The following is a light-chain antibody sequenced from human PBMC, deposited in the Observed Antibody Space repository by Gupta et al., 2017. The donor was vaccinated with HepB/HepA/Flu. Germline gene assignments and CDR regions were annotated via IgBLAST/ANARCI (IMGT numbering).Light chain of an antibody. CDR1: SGSVSTTYY. Sequence: QTVVTQEPPFSVSPGGTVTLTCGLNSGSVSTTYYPSWYQQTPGQAPRTLIYSTKNRSSGVPDRFSGSILGNKAALTITGAQADDECDYYCALYMGSGIWVFGGGTKLTVL. J-gene: IGLJ3*02. V-gene: IGLV8-61*01. CDR2: STK. CDR3: ALYMGSGIWV.